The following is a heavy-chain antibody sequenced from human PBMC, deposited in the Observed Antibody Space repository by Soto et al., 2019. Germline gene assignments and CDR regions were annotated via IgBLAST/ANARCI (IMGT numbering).Heavy chain of an antibody. D-gene: IGHD3-10*01. Sequence: HLVQSGPEVKKPGASITVSCKTSGDTFTNFGLSWVRQAPRQGLEWMGWIATYNSNRNYAQKFQGRLTLTTDTSTSTAYMELKSLRYDDTAVYYCATVLRGVVNWFDPWGQGTLVTVSS. V-gene: IGHV1-18*01. J-gene: IGHJ5*02. CDR3: ATVLRGVVNWFDP. CDR1: GDTFTNFG. CDR2: IATYNSNR.